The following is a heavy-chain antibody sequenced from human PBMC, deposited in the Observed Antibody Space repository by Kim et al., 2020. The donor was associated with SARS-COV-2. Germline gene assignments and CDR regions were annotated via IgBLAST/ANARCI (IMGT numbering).Heavy chain of an antibody. J-gene: IGHJ5*02. CDR2: IYYSGST. D-gene: IGHD5-18*01. Sequence: SETLSLTCTVSGGSISSSSYYWGWIRQPPGKGLEWIGSIYYSGSTYYNPSLKSRVTISVDTSKNQFSLKLSSVTAADTAVYYCARQGIQLWLLKGDWFDPWGQGTLVTVSS. CDR1: GGSISSSSYY. V-gene: IGHV4-39*01. CDR3: ARQGIQLWLLKGDWFDP.